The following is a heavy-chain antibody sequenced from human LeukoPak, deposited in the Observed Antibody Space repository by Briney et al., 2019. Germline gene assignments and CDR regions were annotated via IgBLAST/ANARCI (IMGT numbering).Heavy chain of an antibody. D-gene: IGHD3-3*01. CDR1: GFTFDDYG. Sequence: PGGSLRLSCAASGFTFDDYGMSWVRQAPGKGLEWVAVISYDGSNKYYADSVKGRFTISRDNAKNSLYLQMNSLRAEDTAVYYCAREVGYDFWTPYYYYMDVWGKGTTVTVSS. V-gene: IGHV3-30*03. J-gene: IGHJ6*03. CDR3: AREVGYDFWTPYYYYMDV. CDR2: ISYDGSNK.